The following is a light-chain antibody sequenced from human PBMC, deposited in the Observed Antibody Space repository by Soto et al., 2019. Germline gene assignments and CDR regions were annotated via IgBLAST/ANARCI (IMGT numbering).Light chain of an antibody. CDR1: SSDIGAYKY. V-gene: IGLV2-14*01. J-gene: IGLJ3*02. Sequence: QSALTQPASVSGSPGQSITISCAGTSSDIGAYKYVSWYQQHPGKAPTLVIYDVSNRPSGVSNRFSGSKSGNTASLTISGLQPEDEAVYYCCSYAGSYTQVFGGGTKLTVL. CDR3: CSYAGSYTQV. CDR2: DVS.